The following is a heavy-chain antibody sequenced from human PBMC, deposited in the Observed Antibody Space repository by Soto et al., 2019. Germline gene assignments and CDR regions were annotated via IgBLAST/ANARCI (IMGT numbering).Heavy chain of an antibody. D-gene: IGHD3-3*01. CDR2: IIPIPDIT. CDR3: ARDRITTRGDAFDL. V-gene: IGHV1-69*08. J-gene: IGHJ3*01. Sequence: QVQLVQSGAEVRKPGSSVKVSCKAPGGTFSTYIISWVRQAPGQGLEWMGRIIPIPDITNYAQKFQGRVTVTADRSTSTAYMGLTSLKSEDTAVYYCARDRITTRGDAFDLWGQGTMLTVSS. CDR1: GGTFSTYI.